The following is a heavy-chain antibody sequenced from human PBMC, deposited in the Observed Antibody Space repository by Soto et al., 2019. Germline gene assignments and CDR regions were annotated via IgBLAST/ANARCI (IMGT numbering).Heavy chain of an antibody. CDR3: AKDIQYYYDSSGYYPEAAFDI. V-gene: IGHV3-23*01. D-gene: IGHD3-22*01. Sequence: GGSLRLSCAASGFTFSSYAMSWVRQAPGKGLEWVSAISGSGGSTYYADSVKGRFTISRDNSKNTLYLQMNSLRAEDTAVYYCAKDIQYYYDSSGYYPEAAFDIWGQGTMVTVSS. CDR2: ISGSGGST. CDR1: GFTFSSYA. J-gene: IGHJ3*02.